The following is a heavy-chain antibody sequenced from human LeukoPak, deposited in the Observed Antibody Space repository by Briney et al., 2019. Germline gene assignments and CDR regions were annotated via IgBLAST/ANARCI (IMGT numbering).Heavy chain of an antibody. V-gene: IGHV3-48*03. CDR2: ISSSGSTI. J-gene: IGHJ6*03. CDR1: GFTFSSYE. CDR3: TKGPGYYPYYYYYMDV. D-gene: IGHD3-3*01. Sequence: GGSLRLSCAASGFTFSSYEMNWVGQAPGKGLEWVSYISSSGSTIYYADSVKGRFTISRDNAKNSLYLQMNSLRAEDTAVYYCTKGPGYYPYYYYYMDVWGKGTTVTISS.